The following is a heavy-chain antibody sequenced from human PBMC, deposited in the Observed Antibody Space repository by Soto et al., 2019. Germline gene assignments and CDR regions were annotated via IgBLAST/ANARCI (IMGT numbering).Heavy chain of an antibody. D-gene: IGHD4-17*01. Sequence: GGSLRLSCAASGFTFSSYGMHWVRQAPGKGLEWVAVIWYDGSNKYYADSVKGRFTISRDNSKNTLYLQMNSLRAEDTAVYYCARDDGEIRWDRHQYFDYWGQGTLVTVSS. CDR3: ARDDGEIRWDRHQYFDY. J-gene: IGHJ4*02. V-gene: IGHV3-33*01. CDR1: GFTFSSYG. CDR2: IWYDGSNK.